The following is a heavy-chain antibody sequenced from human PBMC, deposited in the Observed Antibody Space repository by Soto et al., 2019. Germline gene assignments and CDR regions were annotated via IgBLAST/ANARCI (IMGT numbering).Heavy chain of an antibody. CDR1: GGSMRNYF. CDR3: AAGEASSRNLAPYYLDF. CDR2: IHYSGTT. D-gene: IGHD6-13*01. Sequence: SETLSLTCTVSGGSMRNYFWTWIRQPPGKGLEWIGYIHYSGTTSFFPSYNPPLRSRVTISEDTSKNQFSLKLLSVTTADTAVYFCAAGEASSRNLAPYYLDFWGQGTLVTVSS. J-gene: IGHJ4*02. V-gene: IGHV4-59*01.